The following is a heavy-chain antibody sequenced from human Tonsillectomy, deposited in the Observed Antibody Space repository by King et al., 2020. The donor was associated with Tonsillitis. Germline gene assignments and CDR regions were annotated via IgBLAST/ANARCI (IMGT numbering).Heavy chain of an antibody. D-gene: IGHD1-26*01. CDR1: GFTFIAYS. V-gene: IGHV3-21*06. Sequence: VQLVQSGGGLVKPGGSLRLSFAASGFTFIAYSMNWVLQAPGKGLEWVSSIVPRCGYIFYQEYMKGRFPSSGDNAKNSLYLQMNSLRAEETAVYYCARGHSGSYQRGDAFDIWGQGTMVTVSS. CDR3: ARGHSGSYQRGDAFDI. J-gene: IGHJ3*02. CDR2: IVPRCGYI.